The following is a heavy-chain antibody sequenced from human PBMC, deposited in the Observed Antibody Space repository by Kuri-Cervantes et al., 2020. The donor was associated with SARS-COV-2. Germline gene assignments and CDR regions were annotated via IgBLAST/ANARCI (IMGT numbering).Heavy chain of an antibody. Sequence: SETLSLTGAVYGGSSIGYYWSWIRQPPGKGLEWIGEINHSGSTNYNPSLKSRVTISVDTSKNHFSLKLSSVNAADTAVYYCARGGYYDFWSGPVNYYYYYGMDVWGQGTTLTVAS. CDR2: INHSGST. CDR1: GGSSIGYY. J-gene: IGHJ6*02. V-gene: IGHV4-34*01. CDR3: ARGGYYDFWSGPVNYYYYYGMDV. D-gene: IGHD3-3*01.